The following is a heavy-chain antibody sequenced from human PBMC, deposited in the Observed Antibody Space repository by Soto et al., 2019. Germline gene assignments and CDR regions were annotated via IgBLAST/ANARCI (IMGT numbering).Heavy chain of an antibody. Sequence: SETLSLTCTVSGGSISSSSYYWGWIRQPPGKGLEWIGSIYYSGSTYYNPSLKSRVTISVDTSKNQFSLKLSSVTAADTAVYYCARPAGWYQLLHSARYYYYGMDVWGQGTTVTVSS. D-gene: IGHD2-2*01. V-gene: IGHV4-39*01. CDR3: ARPAGWYQLLHSARYYYYGMDV. J-gene: IGHJ6*02. CDR2: IYYSGST. CDR1: GGSISSSSYY.